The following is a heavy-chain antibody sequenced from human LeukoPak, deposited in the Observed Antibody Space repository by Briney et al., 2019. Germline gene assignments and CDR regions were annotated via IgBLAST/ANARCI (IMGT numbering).Heavy chain of an antibody. CDR2: IYYSGST. Sequence: PSETLSLTCTVSGGSISSSSYYWGWIRQPPGKGLERIGSIYYSGSTYYNPSLKSRVTISVDTSKNQFSLKLSSVTAADTAVYYSARDPSYYGSGSLDYWGQGTLVTVSS. J-gene: IGHJ4*02. CDR3: ARDPSYYGSGSLDY. CDR1: GGSISSSSYY. D-gene: IGHD3-10*01. V-gene: IGHV4-39*07.